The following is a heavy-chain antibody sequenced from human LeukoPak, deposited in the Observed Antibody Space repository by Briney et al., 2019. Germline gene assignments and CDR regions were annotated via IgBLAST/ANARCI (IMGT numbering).Heavy chain of an antibody. Sequence: SETLSLTCTVSGGSISSSSYYWGWIRQPPGKGLEWIGRIYYSGSTYYNPSLKSRVTISVDTSKNQFSLKLSSVTAADTAVYYCARNGWQQLTNWFDPWGQGTLVTVSS. J-gene: IGHJ5*02. CDR3: ARNGWQQLTNWFDP. CDR2: IYYSGST. V-gene: IGHV4-39*01. CDR1: GGSISSSSYY. D-gene: IGHD6-13*01.